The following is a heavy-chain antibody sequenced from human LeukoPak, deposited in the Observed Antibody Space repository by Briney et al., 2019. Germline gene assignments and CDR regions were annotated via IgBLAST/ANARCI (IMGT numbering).Heavy chain of an antibody. Sequence: ASVKVSCKASGYTFIGYYMYWVRQAPGQGLEWMGRIHPNSGGTKYAQKFQGRVTMTRDTSISTAYMELSRLRSDDTAVYYCVRVGAYCGDDCYSNYWGQGALVTVSS. CDR3: VRVGAYCGDDCYSNY. CDR2: IHPNSGGT. CDR1: GYTFIGYY. D-gene: IGHD2-21*02. V-gene: IGHV1-2*06. J-gene: IGHJ4*02.